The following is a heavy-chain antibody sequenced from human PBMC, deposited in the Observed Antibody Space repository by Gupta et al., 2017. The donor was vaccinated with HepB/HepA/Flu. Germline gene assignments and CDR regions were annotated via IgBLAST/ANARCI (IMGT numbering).Heavy chain of an antibody. V-gene: IGHV3-30*13. J-gene: IGHJ4*02. Sequence: QVQLAESGGGVVQPGRSLRLSCPASGFTFRNYGINWVRQAPGKGLEWVAVISDDGSYKNYADSAKGRFTISRDNSKNMVFLQMNSLRTADTAVYYCARARSKALDYWGQGTLVTVSS. CDR2: ISDDGSYK. CDR1: GFTFRNYG. CDR3: ARARSKALDY.